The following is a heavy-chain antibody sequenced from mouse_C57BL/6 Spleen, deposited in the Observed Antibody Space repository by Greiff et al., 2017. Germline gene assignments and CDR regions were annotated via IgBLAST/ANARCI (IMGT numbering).Heavy chain of an antibody. CDR3: TTPLFDY. Sequence: VHVKQSGAELVRPGASVKLSCTASGFNIKDDYMHWVKQRPEQGLEWIGWIDPENGDTEYASKFQGKATITADTSSNTAYLQLSSLTSEDTAVYYCTTPLFDYWGQGTTLTVSS. V-gene: IGHV14-4*01. CDR1: GFNIKDDY. CDR2: IDPENGDT. J-gene: IGHJ2*01.